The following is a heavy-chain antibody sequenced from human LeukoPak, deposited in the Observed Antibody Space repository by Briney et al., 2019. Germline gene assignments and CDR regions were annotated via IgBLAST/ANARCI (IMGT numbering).Heavy chain of an antibody. CDR3: AKAYGDYETYFDY. CDR1: GFTFDDYA. V-gene: IGHV4-38-2*01. D-gene: IGHD4-17*01. CDR2: IYYTGST. J-gene: IGHJ4*02. Sequence: PGGSLRLSCAASGFTFDDYAMHWVRQAPGKGLEWIGSIYYTGSTYYNPSLKSRVTISIDTSKNQFSLKVNSVTAADTAVYYCAKAYGDYETYFDYWGQGTLVTVSS.